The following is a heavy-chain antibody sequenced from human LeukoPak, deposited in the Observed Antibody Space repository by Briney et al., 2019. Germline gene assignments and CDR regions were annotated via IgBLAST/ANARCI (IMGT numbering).Heavy chain of an antibody. V-gene: IGHV1-69*04. CDR3: ARAPGNDAFDI. CDR1: GGTFSNYA. D-gene: IGHD7-27*01. J-gene: IGHJ3*02. Sequence: SVKVSCKASGGTFSNYAISWVRQAPGQGLEWMGRIIPILGVVNYAQKFQGRVSITADKSTGTAYMELSSLRSEDTAVYFCARAPGNDAFDIWGQGTMVTVSS. CDR2: IIPILGVV.